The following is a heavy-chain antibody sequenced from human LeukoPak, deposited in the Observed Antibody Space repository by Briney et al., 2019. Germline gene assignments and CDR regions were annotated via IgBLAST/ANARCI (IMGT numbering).Heavy chain of an antibody. CDR3: ARNRSVTTTPGFDH. J-gene: IGHJ4*02. D-gene: IGHD4-17*01. CDR2: IYHSGST. CDR1: GYSIRGDDY. V-gene: IGHV4-38-2*01. Sequence: SETLSLTCAVSGYSIRGDDYWGWIRQSPGKGLEWIGSIYHSGSTHYNPSLKSRVTISVDTTKNQFSLMLNSVTAADTAVYYCARNRSVTTTPGFDHWGQGTLVTVSS.